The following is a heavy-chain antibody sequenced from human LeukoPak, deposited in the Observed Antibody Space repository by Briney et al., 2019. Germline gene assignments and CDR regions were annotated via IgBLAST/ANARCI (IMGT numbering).Heavy chain of an antibody. CDR3: ARAPGSLYGDYWYFDL. CDR1: GGSISSYY. D-gene: IGHD4-17*01. V-gene: IGHV4-59*01. CDR2: IYYSGST. Sequence: SETLSLTCTVSGGSISSYYWGWIRQPPGKGLQWIGHIYYSGSTNYSPSLKSRVTISVDTSRNQFSLKLSSVTAADTAVYYCARAPGSLYGDYWYFDLWGRGTLVTVSS. J-gene: IGHJ2*01.